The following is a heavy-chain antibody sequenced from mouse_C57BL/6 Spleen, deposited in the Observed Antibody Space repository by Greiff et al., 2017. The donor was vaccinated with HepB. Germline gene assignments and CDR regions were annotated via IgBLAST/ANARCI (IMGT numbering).Heavy chain of an antibody. V-gene: IGHV5-17*01. Sequence: EVQLKESGGGLVKPGGSLKLSCAASGFTFSDYGMHWVRQAPEKGLEWVAYISSGSSTIYYADTVKGRFTISRDNAKNTLFLQMTSLRSEDTAMYYCARVGLRRYYAMDYWGQGTSVTVSS. CDR2: ISSGSSTI. D-gene: IGHD2-4*01. CDR3: ARVGLRRYYAMDY. J-gene: IGHJ4*01. CDR1: GFTFSDYG.